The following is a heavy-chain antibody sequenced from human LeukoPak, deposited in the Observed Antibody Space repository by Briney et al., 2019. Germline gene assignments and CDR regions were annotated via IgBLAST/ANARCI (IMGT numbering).Heavy chain of an antibody. CDR2: INANRGGS. CDR1: GYTFTGYY. J-gene: IGHJ4*02. CDR3: ARDFNYYGSGNYYTPLYFDY. Sequence: ASVKVSCKASGYTFTGYYIHWMRQAPGQGLEWMGWINANRGGSNYAQQFQGRLAMTRNTSIGTVYMELSRLRSDDTAIYYCARDFNYYGSGNYYTPLYFDYWGQGTLVTVSS. D-gene: IGHD3-10*01. V-gene: IGHV1-2*02.